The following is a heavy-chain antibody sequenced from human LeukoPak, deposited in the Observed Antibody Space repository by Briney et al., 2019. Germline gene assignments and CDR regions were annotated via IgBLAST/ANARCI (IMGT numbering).Heavy chain of an antibody. Sequence: SQTLSLTCDISGDSVSGNIVAWNWIRQSPSRGLEWLGRTNYRSKWYNDYAVSVRGRITINPDTSKNQFSLRLSSVTAADTAIYYCARLRSYGGNRGIDYWGQGTLVAVSS. J-gene: IGHJ4*02. CDR2: TNYRSKWYN. CDR1: GDSVSGNIVA. D-gene: IGHD4-23*01. V-gene: IGHV6-1*01. CDR3: ARLRSYGGNRGIDY.